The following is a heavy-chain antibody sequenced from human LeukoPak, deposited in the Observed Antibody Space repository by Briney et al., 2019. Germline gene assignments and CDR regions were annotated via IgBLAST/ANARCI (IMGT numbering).Heavy chain of an antibody. J-gene: IGHJ3*02. D-gene: IGHD3-16*01. CDR3: ARVSVIMITFGGVRDAFDI. CDR1: GFTVSSNY. CDR2: IYSGGST. Sequence: GGSLRLSCAASGFTVSSNYMSWVRQAPGKGLEWVSVIYSGGSTYYADSVKGRFTISRDNAKNYLQMNSLRAEDTAVYYCARVSVIMITFGGVRDAFDIWGQGTMVTVSS. V-gene: IGHV3-53*01.